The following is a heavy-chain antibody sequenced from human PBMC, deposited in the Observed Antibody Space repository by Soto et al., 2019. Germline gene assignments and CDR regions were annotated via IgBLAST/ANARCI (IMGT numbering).Heavy chain of an antibody. Sequence: QVQLVQSGAEVKKPGASVKVSCKASGYTFTSYGVSWVRQAPGQGLEWMGWISAYKGETNYAQKRRGRVTMTTDTSTNPVDMELRSLRSDDTAVSYCASDILYCGGDCYADTFAIWCQGTMVTGSS. CDR3: ASDILYCGGDCYADTFAI. CDR1: GYTFTSYG. D-gene: IGHD2-21*02. J-gene: IGHJ3*02. CDR2: ISAYKGET. V-gene: IGHV1-18*01.